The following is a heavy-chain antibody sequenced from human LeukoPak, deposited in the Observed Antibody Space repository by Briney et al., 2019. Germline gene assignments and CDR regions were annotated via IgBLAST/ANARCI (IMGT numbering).Heavy chain of an antibody. V-gene: IGHV3-66*01. CDR1: GFTVSSSY. CDR2: IYNSGRT. Sequence: TGGSLRLSCAASGFTVSSSYMSWVRQPPGKGLGWVSVIYNSGRTEYADSVKGRFTISSDSSKNTLYLQMNSLRVEDSAVYYCARDGVQLWFGGQGTLVTVSS. J-gene: IGHJ4*02. D-gene: IGHD5-18*01. CDR3: ARDGVQLWF.